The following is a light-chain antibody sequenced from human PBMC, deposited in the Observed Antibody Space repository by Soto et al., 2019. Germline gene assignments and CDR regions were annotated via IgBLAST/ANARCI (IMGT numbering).Light chain of an antibody. CDR1: QSVSRY. V-gene: IGKV3-20*01. Sequence: EIVLTQSPGTLSLSPGERATLSCWASQSVSRYLAWYQQKPGQAPRFLIYGASNRASGIPDRFSGSGSGTDFFLTISRLEPEDFAVYYCQQYGDSVRTFGQGTKVEI. J-gene: IGKJ1*01. CDR2: GAS. CDR3: QQYGDSVRT.